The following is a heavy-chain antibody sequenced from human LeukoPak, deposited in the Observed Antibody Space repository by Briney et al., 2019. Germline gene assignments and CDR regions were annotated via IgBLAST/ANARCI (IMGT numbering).Heavy chain of an antibody. J-gene: IGHJ6*02. Sequence: GASLRLSCAASGFTFRSYAMSWVRQAPGKGLEWVSAISGSGGSTYYVDSVKGRFTISRDNSKNTLYLQMNSLRAEDTAVYYCAKASSSWFDYYYGMDVWGQGTTVTVSS. CDR2: ISGSGGST. CDR3: AKASSSWFDYYYGMDV. D-gene: IGHD6-13*01. V-gene: IGHV3-23*01. CDR1: GFTFRSYA.